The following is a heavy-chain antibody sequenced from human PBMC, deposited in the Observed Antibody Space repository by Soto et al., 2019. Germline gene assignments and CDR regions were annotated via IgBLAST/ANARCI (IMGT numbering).Heavy chain of an antibody. CDR2: IYYSGST. CDR1: GGSISSGDYY. J-gene: IGHJ4*02. V-gene: IGHV4-30-4*01. D-gene: IGHD3-10*01. Sequence: SETLSLTCTVSGGSISSGDYYWSWIRQPPGKGLEWIGYIYYSGSTYYNPSLKSRVTISVDTSKNQFSLKLSSVTAADTAVYYCASYYYGSGRGTYYFDYWGQGTLVTVSS. CDR3: ASYYYGSGRGTYYFDY.